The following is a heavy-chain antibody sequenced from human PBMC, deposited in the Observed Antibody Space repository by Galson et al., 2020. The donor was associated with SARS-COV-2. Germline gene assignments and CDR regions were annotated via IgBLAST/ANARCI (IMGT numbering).Heavy chain of an antibody. D-gene: IGHD3-3*01. J-gene: IGHJ5*02. CDR1: GFTFSSYW. CDR2: IKQDGSEK. V-gene: IGHV3-7*01. Sequence: GESLKISCAASGFTFSSYWMSWDRQAPGKGLEWVANIKQDGSEKYYVDSVKGRFTISRDNAKNSLYLQMNSLRAEDTAVYYCAKSLYDFWSGYYPNWFDPWGQGTLVTVSS. CDR3: AKSLYDFWSGYYPNWFDP.